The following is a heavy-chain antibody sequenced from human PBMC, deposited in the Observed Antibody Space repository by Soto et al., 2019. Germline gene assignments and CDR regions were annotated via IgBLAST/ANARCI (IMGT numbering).Heavy chain of an antibody. Sequence: GWSLRLSCAASGFTFSSYSMNWVRQAPGKGLEWVSYISSSSCIYYADSVKGRFTISRDNAKNSLYLQMNSLRAEDTAVYYCARPIVVVPAARRGDAFDIWGQGTMVTVSS. CDR3: ARPIVVVPAARRGDAFDI. CDR2: ISSSSCI. J-gene: IGHJ3*02. V-gene: IGHV3-21*05. CDR1: GFTFSSYS. D-gene: IGHD2-2*01.